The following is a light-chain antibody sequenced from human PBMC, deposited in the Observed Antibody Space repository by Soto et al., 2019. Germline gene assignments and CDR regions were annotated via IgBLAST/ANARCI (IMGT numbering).Light chain of an antibody. Sequence: EIVLTQSPGTLSLSPGERATLSCRTSRSVTTFLAWYQQRPGQAPRLLISEASNRAAGIPARFSGSGSGTDFTLTISSLEPEDFAVYYCQQSHNWPRTFGQGTKLDIK. CDR2: EAS. CDR3: QQSHNWPRT. CDR1: RSVTTF. V-gene: IGKV3-11*01. J-gene: IGKJ1*01.